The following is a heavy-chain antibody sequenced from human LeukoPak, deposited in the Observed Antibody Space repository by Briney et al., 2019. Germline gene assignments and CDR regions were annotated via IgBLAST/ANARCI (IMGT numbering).Heavy chain of an antibody. CDR2: ISGRGSST. CDR3: ARQPDDFSGWNNGQDFFDY. Sequence: PSETLSLTCTVSGGSISSYCWSWIRQPPGNGLEWVSGISGRGSSTYYADSVKGRFTISRDNSKNTLYLQMNSLRAEDTAVHYCARQPDDFSGWNNGQDFFDYWGQGTLVTVSS. D-gene: IGHD6-19*01. J-gene: IGHJ4*02. CDR1: GGSISSYC. V-gene: IGHV3-23*01.